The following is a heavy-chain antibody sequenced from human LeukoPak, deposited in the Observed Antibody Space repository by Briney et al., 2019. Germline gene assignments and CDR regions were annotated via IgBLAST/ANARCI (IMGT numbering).Heavy chain of an antibody. Sequence: PGGSLRLSCAASGFTFDDYTMHWVRQAPGKGLEWVSLISWDGGSTYYADSVKGRFTISRDNSKNSLYLQMNSLRTEDTALYYCAKDIGLRDDYNHKGFDYWGQGTLVTVSS. J-gene: IGHJ4*02. D-gene: IGHD5-24*01. V-gene: IGHV3-43*01. CDR1: GFTFDDYT. CDR2: ISWDGGST. CDR3: AKDIGLRDDYNHKGFDY.